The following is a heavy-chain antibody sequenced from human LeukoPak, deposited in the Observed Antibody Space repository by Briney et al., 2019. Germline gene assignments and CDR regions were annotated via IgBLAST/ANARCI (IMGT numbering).Heavy chain of an antibody. J-gene: IGHJ3*02. CDR3: APEVWELQGASDI. D-gene: IGHD1-26*01. V-gene: IGHV3-48*04. CDR1: GFTFTIFG. CDR2: IDARSGIT. Sequence: PGGSLRLSCAASGFTFTIFGFNWVRQAPGKVPEWVSYIDARSGITYYADSVKGRFTISRDNAKNSLFLQMTSLRAEDTALYYCAPEVWELQGASDIWGQGTMVTVSS.